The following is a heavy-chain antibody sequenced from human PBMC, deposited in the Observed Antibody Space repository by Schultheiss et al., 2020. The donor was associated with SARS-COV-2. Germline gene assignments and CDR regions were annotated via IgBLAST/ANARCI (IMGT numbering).Heavy chain of an antibody. CDR1: GYTLTELS. J-gene: IGHJ4*02. Sequence: ASVKVSCKVSGYTLTELSMHWVRQAPGQGLEWMGWINPNSGGTNYAQKFQGRVTMTTDTSTSTAYMELRSLRSDDTAVYYCARDRQWLAPNDYWGQGTLVTVSS. V-gene: IGHV1-2*02. CDR2: INPNSGGT. D-gene: IGHD6-19*01. CDR3: ARDRQWLAPNDY.